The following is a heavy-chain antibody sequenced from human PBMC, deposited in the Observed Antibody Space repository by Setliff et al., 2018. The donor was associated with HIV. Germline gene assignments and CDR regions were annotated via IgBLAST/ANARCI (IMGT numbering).Heavy chain of an antibody. CDR1: GGSISSSSYY. D-gene: IGHD6-19*01. CDR2: IYYSGST. Sequence: ATLSLTCTVSGGSISSSSYYWGWIRQPPGKGLEWIGSIYYSGSTYYNPSLKSRVTISVDTSKNQFSLKLSSVTAADTAVYYCARDLYSSGWYGLYYYGMDVWGQGTTVTVSS. CDR3: ARDLYSSGWYGLYYYGMDV. J-gene: IGHJ6*02. V-gene: IGHV4-39*07.